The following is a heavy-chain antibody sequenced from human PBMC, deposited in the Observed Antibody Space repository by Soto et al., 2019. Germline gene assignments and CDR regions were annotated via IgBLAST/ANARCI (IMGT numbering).Heavy chain of an antibody. CDR3: ARTPMVRGVIGWFDP. CDR1: GFTFSDYY. CDR2: ISSSSSYT. Sequence: ESGGGLVKPGGSLRLSCAASGFTFSDYYMSWIRQAPGKGLEWVSYISSSSSYTNYADSVKGRFTISRDNAKNSLYLQMNSLRAEDTAVYYCARTPMVRGVIGWFDPWGQGTLVTVSS. V-gene: IGHV3-11*06. D-gene: IGHD3-10*01. J-gene: IGHJ5*02.